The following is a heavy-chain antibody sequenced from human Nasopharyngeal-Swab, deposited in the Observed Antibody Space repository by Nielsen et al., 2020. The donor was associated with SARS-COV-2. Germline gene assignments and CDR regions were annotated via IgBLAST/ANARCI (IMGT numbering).Heavy chain of an antibody. Sequence: LTRAASGFTFSTYDMSWVRQAPGKGLEWVSGISGSGESTHYADSVKGRFTISRDNSKNTLYLQMNSLRAEDTAVYYCVKGPPAVIHYFDYWGQGTLVTVSS. CDR3: VKGPPAVIHYFDY. D-gene: IGHD2-21*01. J-gene: IGHJ4*02. CDR1: GFTFSTYD. CDR2: ISGSGEST. V-gene: IGHV3-23*01.